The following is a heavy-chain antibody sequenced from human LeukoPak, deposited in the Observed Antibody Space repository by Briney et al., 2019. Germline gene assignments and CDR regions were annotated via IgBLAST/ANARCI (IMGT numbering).Heavy chain of an antibody. D-gene: IGHD3-9*01. J-gene: IGHJ2*01. CDR2: IIPIFGTA. CDR1: GYTFTGYY. Sequence: SVKVSCKDSGYTFTGYYMHWVRQAPGQGLEWMGRIIPIFGTANYAQKFQGRVTITTDESTSTAYMELSSLRSEDTAVYYCARETATRDILASTKGPSDYF. CDR3: ARETATRDILASTKGPSDYF. V-gene: IGHV1-69*05.